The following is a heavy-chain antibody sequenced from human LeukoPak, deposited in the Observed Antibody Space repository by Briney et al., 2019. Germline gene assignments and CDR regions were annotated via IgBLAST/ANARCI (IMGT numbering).Heavy chain of an antibody. D-gene: IGHD3-10*02. CDR3: AELGITMIGGV. CDR1: GFTFSDYY. J-gene: IGHJ6*04. CDR2: ISGGGSTI. V-gene: IGHV3-11*04. Sequence: GGSLRLSCAASGFTFSDYYMSWIRQAPGKGLEWISYISGGGSTIYYADSVKGRFTISRENAKNSLYVQMNSLRAEDTAVYYCAELGITMIGGVWGKGTTVTISS.